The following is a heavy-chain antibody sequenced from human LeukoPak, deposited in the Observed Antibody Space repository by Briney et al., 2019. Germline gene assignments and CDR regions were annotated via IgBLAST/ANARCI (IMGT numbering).Heavy chain of an antibody. CDR1: GYTFTSYY. CDR3: ARNLECRKYSSSSCYYYYMDV. Sequence: ASVKVSCKASGYTFTSYYMHWVRQAPGQGLEWMGIINPSGGSTSYAQKFQGRVTITADESTSTAYMELSSLRSEDTAVYYCARNLECRKYSSSSCYYYYMDVWGKGTTVTVSS. J-gene: IGHJ6*03. V-gene: IGHV1-46*01. CDR2: INPSGGST. D-gene: IGHD6-6*01.